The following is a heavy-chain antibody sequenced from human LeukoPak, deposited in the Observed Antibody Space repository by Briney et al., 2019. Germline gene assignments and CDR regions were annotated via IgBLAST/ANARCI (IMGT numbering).Heavy chain of an antibody. D-gene: IGHD4-11*01. CDR3: ARGHYKEYFDY. Sequence: SETLSLTCSVSGVSIYTTNNWWGWIRQPPGRGLEWIGYIYYSGSTNYKPSLKSRVTISVDTSKNQFSLKLSSVTAADTAVYYCARGHYKEYFDYWGQGTLVTVSS. V-gene: IGHV4-61*05. CDR2: IYYSGST. J-gene: IGHJ4*02. CDR1: GVSIYTTNNW.